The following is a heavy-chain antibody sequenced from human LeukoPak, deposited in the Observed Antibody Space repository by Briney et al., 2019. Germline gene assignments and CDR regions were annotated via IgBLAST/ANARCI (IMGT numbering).Heavy chain of an antibody. CDR2: IYHSGCT. V-gene: IGHV4-38-2*01. J-gene: IGHJ4*02. D-gene: IGHD2-2*01. Sequence: SETLSLTCAVSGYSISSGYYWGWIRQPPGKGVEWIGSIYHSGCTYYNPSLKSRVTISGDTSKNQFSLKLSSVTAADTAVYYCARQYCSSTSCLDDFDYWGQGTLVTVSS. CDR1: GYSISSGYY. CDR3: ARQYCSSTSCLDDFDY.